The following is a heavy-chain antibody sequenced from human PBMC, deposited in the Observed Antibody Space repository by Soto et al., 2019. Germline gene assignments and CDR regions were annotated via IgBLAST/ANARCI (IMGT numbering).Heavy chain of an antibody. V-gene: IGHV1-69*19. CDR3: AITPGGSHHALYLMDV. D-gene: IGHD3-10*01. CDR1: GEPFSDFA. CDR2: IIPVSGTP. J-gene: IGHJ6*02. Sequence: QVQLVQSGAEVRKPGSSVKVSCKSSGEPFSDFAISWVRQAPGKGLEWMGGIIPVSGTPNYAQRFQGRVLITADVSTKTAYMDLTNLRYEDTAVYYCAITPGGSHHALYLMDVWGQGTTVTVSS.